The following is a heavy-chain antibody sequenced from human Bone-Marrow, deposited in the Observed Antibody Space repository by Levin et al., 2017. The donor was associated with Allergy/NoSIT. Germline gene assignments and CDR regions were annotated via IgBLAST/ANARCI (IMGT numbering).Heavy chain of an antibody. CDR1: GFTFSDYY. CDR2: ISSSGSTI. D-gene: IGHD6-13*01. CDR3: ARDRVELDYYYYGMDV. Sequence: GESLKISCAASGFTFSDYYMSWIRQAPGKGLEWVSYISSSGSTIYYADSVKGRFTISRDNAKNSLYLQMNSLRAEDTAVYYCARDRVELDYYYYGMDVWGQGTTVTVSS. V-gene: IGHV3-11*01. J-gene: IGHJ6*02.